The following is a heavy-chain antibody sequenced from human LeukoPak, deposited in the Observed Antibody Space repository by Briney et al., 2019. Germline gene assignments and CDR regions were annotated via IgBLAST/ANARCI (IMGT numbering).Heavy chain of an antibody. V-gene: IGHV3-21*01. Sequence: SGGSLRLSCAASGFTFSSYSMNWVRQAPGKGLEWVSSISSSSSYIYYADSVKGRFTISRDNAKNSLYLQMNSLRAEDTAVYYCARVYYYDSSGYLNRGGSAFDIWGQGTMVTVSS. J-gene: IGHJ3*02. CDR3: ARVYYYDSSGYLNRGGSAFDI. CDR2: ISSSSSYI. CDR1: GFTFSSYS. D-gene: IGHD3-22*01.